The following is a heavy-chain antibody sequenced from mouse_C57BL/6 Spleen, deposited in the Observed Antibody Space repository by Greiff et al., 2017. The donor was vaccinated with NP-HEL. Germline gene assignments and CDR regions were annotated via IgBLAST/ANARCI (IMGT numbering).Heavy chain of an antibody. Sequence: EVKLMESGPELVKPGASVKMSCKASGYTFTDYNMHWVKQSHGKSLEWIGYINPNNGGTSYNQKFKGKATLTVNKSSSTAYMELRSLTSEDSAVYDCARWIITTVVATSNFDYWGQGTTLTVSS. V-gene: IGHV1-22*01. CDR2: INPNNGGT. J-gene: IGHJ2*01. D-gene: IGHD1-1*01. CDR3: ARWIITTVVATSNFDY. CDR1: GYTFTDYN.